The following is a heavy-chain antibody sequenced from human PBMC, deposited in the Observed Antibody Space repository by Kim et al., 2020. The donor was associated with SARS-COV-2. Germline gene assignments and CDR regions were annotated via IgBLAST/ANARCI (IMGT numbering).Heavy chain of an antibody. CDR3: ARVGGSYLYFDY. J-gene: IGHJ4*02. V-gene: IGHV3-48*04. Sequence: GGSLRLSCAASGFTFSFYTMNWVRQAPGKGLEWISYISSRSDTIYYADSVKGRFTISRDNAKNSLYLQMSSLRAEDTAVYYCARVGGSYLYFDYWGQGTLVTVSS. CDR1: GFTFSFYT. CDR2: ISSRSDTI. D-gene: IGHD1-26*01.